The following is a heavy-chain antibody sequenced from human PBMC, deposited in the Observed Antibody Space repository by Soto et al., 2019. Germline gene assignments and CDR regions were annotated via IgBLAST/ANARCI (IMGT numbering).Heavy chain of an antibody. J-gene: IGHJ4*02. CDR3: ARALVSNPGYAF. Sequence: QVQLQQWGAGLLKPSETLSLTCAVYGGSFSGYYWSWIRQSPGKGLEWIGEINHDTNYNPSLRGRVTISVDASKDQFSLKLSSVTAADTAVYYCARALVSNPGYAFWGQGTLVTVSS. V-gene: IGHV4-34*01. CDR1: GGSFSGYY. D-gene: IGHD2-2*01. CDR2: INHDT.